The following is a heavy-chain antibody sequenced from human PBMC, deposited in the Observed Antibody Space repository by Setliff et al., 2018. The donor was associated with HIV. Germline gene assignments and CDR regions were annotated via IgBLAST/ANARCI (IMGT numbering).Heavy chain of an antibody. D-gene: IGHD2-21*02. Sequence: PSETLSLTCTVSGGSIKSSSYYWGWIRQPPGKGLEWTGSIYYSGTTYYNPSLRGRVTISVDRSRNQFSLTLNSVTAADTATYYCASRGIVVVTMSMPDEFFVHWGHGTLVTVSS. CDR1: GGSIKSSSYY. J-gene: IGHJ1*01. CDR2: IYYSGTT. CDR3: ASRGIVVVTMSMPDEFFVH. V-gene: IGHV4-39*01.